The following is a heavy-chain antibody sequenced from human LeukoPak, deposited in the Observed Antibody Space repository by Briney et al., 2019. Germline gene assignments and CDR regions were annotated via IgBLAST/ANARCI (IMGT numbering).Heavy chain of an antibody. D-gene: IGHD6-19*01. V-gene: IGHV3-20*04. Sequence: PGGSLRLSCAASGFTFDDYGMSWVRQAPGKGLEWVSGINWNGDSTGYADSVKGRFTISRDNAKNSLYPQMNSLRAEDTALYYCAKEGEIAVAGSLDYWGQGTLVAVSS. J-gene: IGHJ4*02. CDR3: AKEGEIAVAGSLDY. CDR2: INWNGDST. CDR1: GFTFDDYG.